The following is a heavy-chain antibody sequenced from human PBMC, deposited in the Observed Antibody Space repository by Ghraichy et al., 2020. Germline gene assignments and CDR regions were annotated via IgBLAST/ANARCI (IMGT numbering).Heavy chain of an antibody. Sequence: GGSLRLSCAASGFTFTTYAMSWVRQAPWKGLDWVSLISRSGGTYYADSVKGRFTISRDNSKNTLYLQMNSLRTEDTAVHFCAKVLLFCSGGNCYRNFDYWGRGTLVTVSS. CDR1: GFTFTTYA. CDR3: AKVLLFCSGGNCYRNFDY. D-gene: IGHD2-15*01. J-gene: IGHJ4*01. V-gene: IGHV3-23*01. CDR2: ISRSGGT.